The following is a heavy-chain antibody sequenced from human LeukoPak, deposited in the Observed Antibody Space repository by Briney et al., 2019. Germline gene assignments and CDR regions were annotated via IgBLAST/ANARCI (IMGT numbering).Heavy chain of an antibody. CDR1: GFTFSSYA. D-gene: IGHD6-13*01. CDR3: AKDRQQLVREDYFDY. CDR2: ISGSGGST. V-gene: IGHV3-23*01. J-gene: IGHJ4*02. Sequence: GGSLRLSCAASGFTFSSYAMSWLRQGPVKGLEWVSAISGSGGSTYYADSVKGRFTISRDNSKNTLYLQMNCLRAEDTAVYYCAKDRQQLVREDYFDYWGQGTLVTVSS.